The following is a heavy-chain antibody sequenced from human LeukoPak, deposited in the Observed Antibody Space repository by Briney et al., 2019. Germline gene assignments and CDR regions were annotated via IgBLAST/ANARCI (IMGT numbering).Heavy chain of an antibody. CDR3: ARRQRVVPAAYDAFDI. D-gene: IGHD2-2*01. V-gene: IGHV4-34*01. J-gene: IGHJ3*02. Sequence: SETLSLTCAVYGGSFSGYYWSWIRQPPGKGLEWIGEINHSGSTNHNPSLKSRVTISVDTSKNQFSLKLSSVTAADTAVYYCARRQRVVPAAYDAFDIWGQGTMVTVSS. CDR1: GGSFSGYY. CDR2: INHSGST.